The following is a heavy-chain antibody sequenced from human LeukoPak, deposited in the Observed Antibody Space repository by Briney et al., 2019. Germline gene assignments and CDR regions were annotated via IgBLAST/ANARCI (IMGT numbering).Heavy chain of an antibody. J-gene: IGHJ4*02. CDR3: ARLGVTYYYDSSGGAFDY. CDR2: IYYSGST. CDR1: GGSISSSSYY. V-gene: IGHV4-39*01. Sequence: SETLSLTCTVSGGSISSSSYYWGWIRQPPGKGLEGIVSIYYSGSTYYNPSHKSRVTISVYTSKNKFSLKLSSVTAADTAVYYCARLGVTYYYDSSGGAFDYWGQGTLVTVSS. D-gene: IGHD3-22*01.